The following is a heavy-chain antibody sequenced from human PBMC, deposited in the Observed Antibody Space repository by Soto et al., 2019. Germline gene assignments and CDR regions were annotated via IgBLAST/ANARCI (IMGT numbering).Heavy chain of an antibody. D-gene: IGHD2-2*01. CDR3: AKEKISTSCCNWFDP. J-gene: IGHJ5*02. CDR2: IRSKAYGGTT. CDR1: GFTFGDYA. V-gene: IGHV3-49*03. Sequence: GGSLRLSCTASGFTFGDYAMSWFRQAPGKGLEWVGFIRSKAYGGTTEYADSVKGRFTISRDNSKNTLYLQMNSLRAEDTAVYYCAKEKISTSCCNWFDPWGQGTLVTVSS.